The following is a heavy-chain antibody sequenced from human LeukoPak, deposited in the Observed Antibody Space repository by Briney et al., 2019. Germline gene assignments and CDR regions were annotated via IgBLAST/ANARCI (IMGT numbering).Heavy chain of an antibody. CDR3: VRASGSFDY. J-gene: IGHJ4*02. CDR2: IWSDGSNK. D-gene: IGHD3-10*01. CDR1: GFTFSDYG. V-gene: IGHV3-33*01. Sequence: GGSLRLSCAASGFTFSDYGIHWVRRAPGKGLEWVAVIWSDGSNKYYADSVKGRFTISRDNSRKTLYMQMNSLRVDDTAVYYCVRASGSFDYWGQGTLVTVSS.